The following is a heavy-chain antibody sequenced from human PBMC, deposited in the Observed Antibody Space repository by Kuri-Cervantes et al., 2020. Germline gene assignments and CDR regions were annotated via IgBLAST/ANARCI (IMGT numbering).Heavy chain of an antibody. Sequence: ASVKVSCKASGYTFTSYYMHWVRQAPGQGLEWMGIINPSGGSTSYAQKFQGRVTITADKSTSTAYMELSSLRSEDTAVYYCARDRRDGYLGWFDPWGQGTLVTVSS. V-gene: IGHV1-46*01. D-gene: IGHD5-24*01. CDR2: INPSGGST. J-gene: IGHJ5*02. CDR1: GYTFTSYY. CDR3: ARDRRDGYLGWFDP.